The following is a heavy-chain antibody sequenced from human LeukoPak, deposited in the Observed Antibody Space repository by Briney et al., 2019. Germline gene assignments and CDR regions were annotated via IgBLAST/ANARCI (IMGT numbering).Heavy chain of an antibody. V-gene: IGHV4-61*02. Sequence: SETLSLTCTVSGGSISSGSYYWSWIRQPAGKGLEWIGRIYTSGSTNYNPSLKSRVTISVDTSKNQFPLKLSSVTAADTAVYYCARDPADYYDSSGYSAPRLSDYWGQGTLVTVSS. D-gene: IGHD3-22*01. CDR1: GGSISSGSYY. CDR2: IYTSGST. J-gene: IGHJ4*02. CDR3: ARDPADYYDSSGYSAPRLSDY.